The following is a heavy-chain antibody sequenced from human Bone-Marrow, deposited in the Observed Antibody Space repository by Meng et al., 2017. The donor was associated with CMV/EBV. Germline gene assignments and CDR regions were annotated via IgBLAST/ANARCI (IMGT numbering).Heavy chain of an antibody. CDR1: GGTFSSYA. V-gene: IGHV1-69*06. Sequence: SVKVSCKASGGTFSSYAISWVRQAPGQGLEWMGGIIPIFGTANYAQKFQGRVTITADKSTSTAYMELSSLRSEDTAVYYCARHMVVPAATHPYYYYGMDVWGQGPTVTVSS. J-gene: IGHJ6*02. CDR3: ARHMVVPAATHPYYYYGMDV. D-gene: IGHD2-2*01. CDR2: IIPIFGTA.